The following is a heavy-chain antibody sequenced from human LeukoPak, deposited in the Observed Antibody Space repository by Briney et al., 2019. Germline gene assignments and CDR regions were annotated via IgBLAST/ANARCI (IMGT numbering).Heavy chain of an antibody. Sequence: SVKVSCKASGGTFSSYAISWVRQAPGQGLEWMGGIIPIFGTANYAQKFQGRVTITADESTSTAYMELSSLRSEDTAVYYCTTDSVELWFGFDYWGQGTLVTVSS. V-gene: IGHV1-69*01. D-gene: IGHD3-10*01. CDR1: GGTFSSYA. CDR3: TTDSVELWFGFDY. J-gene: IGHJ4*02. CDR2: IIPIFGTA.